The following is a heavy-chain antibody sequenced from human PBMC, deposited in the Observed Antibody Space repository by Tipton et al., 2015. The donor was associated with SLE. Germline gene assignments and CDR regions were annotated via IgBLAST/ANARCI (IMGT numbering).Heavy chain of an antibody. V-gene: IGHV4-59*11. D-gene: IGHD2-15*01. CDR1: GGSISSHY. Sequence: LRLSCTVSGGSISSHYWSWIRQPPGKGLEWIGFIYYSGSTNYNPSLKSRVTISVDTSKNQFSLKLSSVTAADTAVYYCANRHCSGGSCYWFDPWGQGTLVTVSS. CDR3: ANRHCSGGSCYWFDP. J-gene: IGHJ5*02. CDR2: IYYSGST.